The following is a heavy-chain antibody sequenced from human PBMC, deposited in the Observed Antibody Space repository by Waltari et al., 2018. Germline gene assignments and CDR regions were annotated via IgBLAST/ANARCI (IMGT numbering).Heavy chain of an antibody. CDR3: ARNMESPYNAPYYFYYMDV. Sequence: QLQLQESGPGLVKPSETLSLTCSVSGASITNSNSYWSWIRQPPGKGLEWIGSIYYRGSTYSSPSLKSRVNISLDTSKNQLSLKVSSVTVADTAIYFCARNMESPYNAPYYFYYMDVWGKGTTVTVSS. CDR2: IYYRGST. CDR1: GASITNSNSY. V-gene: IGHV4-39*01. D-gene: IGHD1-1*01. J-gene: IGHJ6*03.